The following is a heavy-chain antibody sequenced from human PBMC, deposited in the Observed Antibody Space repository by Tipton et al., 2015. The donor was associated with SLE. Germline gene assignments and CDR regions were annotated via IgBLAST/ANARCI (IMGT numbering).Heavy chain of an antibody. J-gene: IGHJ4*02. V-gene: IGHV4-61*09. CDR3: ARGGELLTFDY. Sequence: TLSLTCTVSGGSISSGSYYWSWIRQPAGKGLEWIGYIYTSGSTNYNPSLKSRVTISVDTSKNQFSLKLSSVTAADTAVYYCARGGELLTFDYWGQGTLVTVSS. CDR2: IYTSGST. D-gene: IGHD1-26*01. CDR1: GGSISSGSYY.